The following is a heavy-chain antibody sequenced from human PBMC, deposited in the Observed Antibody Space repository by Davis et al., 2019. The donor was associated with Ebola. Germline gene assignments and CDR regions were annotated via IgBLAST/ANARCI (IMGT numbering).Heavy chain of an antibody. J-gene: IGHJ6*02. CDR1: GYTFTSYA. V-gene: IGHV1-3*01. CDR2: INAGNGNT. D-gene: IGHD6-13*01. Sequence: ASVKVSCKASGYTFTSYAMHWVRQAPGQRLEWMGWINAGNGNTKYSQKFQGRVTITADKSTSTAYMELSSLRSEDTAVYYCARDLLMAASKYYYYGMDVWGQGTTVTVSS. CDR3: ARDLLMAASKYYYYGMDV.